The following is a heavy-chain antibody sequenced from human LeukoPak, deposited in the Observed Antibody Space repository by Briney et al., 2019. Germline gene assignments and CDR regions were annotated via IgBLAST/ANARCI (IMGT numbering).Heavy chain of an antibody. V-gene: IGHV3-23*01. D-gene: IGHD5-18*01. Sequence: PGGSLRLSCAASGFTFSSYAMSWVRQAPGKGLEWVSAISGSGGSTYYADSVKGRFTISRDNPKNTLYLQMNSLRAEDTAIYYCAKGLRQFDTSMVMFDYWGQGTLVTVSS. CDR3: AKGLRQFDTSMVMFDY. J-gene: IGHJ4*02. CDR1: GFTFSSYA. CDR2: ISGSGGST.